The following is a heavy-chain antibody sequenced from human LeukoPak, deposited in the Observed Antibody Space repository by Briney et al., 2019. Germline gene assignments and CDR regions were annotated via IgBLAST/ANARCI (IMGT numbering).Heavy chain of an antibody. J-gene: IGHJ6*03. V-gene: IGHV3-23*01. Sequence: PGGSLRLSCAASGFTFDDYGMSWVRQAPGKGLEWVSAISGSGGSTYYADSVKGRFTISRDNSKNTLYLQMNSLRAEDTAVYYCARGSSGSYGDYYYYYYMDVWGKGTTVTISS. CDR3: ARGSSGSYGDYYYYYYMDV. D-gene: IGHD1-26*01. CDR2: ISGSGGST. CDR1: GFTFDDYG.